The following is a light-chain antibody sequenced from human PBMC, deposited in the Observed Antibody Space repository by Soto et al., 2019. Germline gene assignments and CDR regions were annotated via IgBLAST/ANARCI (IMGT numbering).Light chain of an antibody. CDR2: SAS. V-gene: IGKV3-20*01. CDR1: QSVSSNY. J-gene: IGKJ4*01. CDR3: QQYGGSPRVT. Sequence: EIVLTQSPGTLSLSPGERVTLSCRASQSVSSNYLAWYQQKPGQAPRLLIYSASSSATGIPDRFSGSGSGTDVSLTINRLEPEDFAVYYCQQYGGSPRVTFGGGTKVEIK.